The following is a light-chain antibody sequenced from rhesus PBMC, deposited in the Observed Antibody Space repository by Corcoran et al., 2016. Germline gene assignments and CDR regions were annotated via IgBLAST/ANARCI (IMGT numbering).Light chain of an antibody. CDR2: AAS. V-gene: IGKV1-36*02. J-gene: IGKJ3*01. CDR3: LQYSSSPFT. Sequence: DIQMTQSPSSLSASVGDRVTITCRASQGISDYLSWYQQKPGKAPKRLTYAASSLESGVPSRFSGSGSGTEITPTISRLQPEDFAAYYCLQYSSSPFTFGPGTKLDIK. CDR1: QGISDY.